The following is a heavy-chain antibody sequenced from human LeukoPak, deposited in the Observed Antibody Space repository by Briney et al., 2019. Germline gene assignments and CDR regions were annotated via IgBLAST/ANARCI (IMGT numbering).Heavy chain of an antibody. Sequence: GASVKVSCKASGYTFTSYYMHWVRQAPGQGLEWMGIINPSGGSTSYAQKFQGRVTMTRDTSTSTVYMELSSLRSEDTAVYYCARANSYYYDRSGYRGWYFDLWGRGTLVTVSS. CDR2: INPSGGST. CDR3: ARANSYYYDRSGYRGWYFDL. D-gene: IGHD3-22*01. V-gene: IGHV1-46*01. CDR1: GYTFTSYY. J-gene: IGHJ2*01.